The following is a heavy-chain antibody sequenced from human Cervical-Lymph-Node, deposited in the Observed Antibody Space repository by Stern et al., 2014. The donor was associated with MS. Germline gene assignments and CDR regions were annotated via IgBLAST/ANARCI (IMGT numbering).Heavy chain of an antibody. CDR1: GFTFSNYA. CDR2: IWYDGSNK. J-gene: IGHJ6*02. CDR3: ARDGNYGDYHYGMDV. D-gene: IGHD4-17*01. V-gene: IGHV3-33*01. Sequence: QLVQSGGGVVQPGRSLRLSCAASGFTFSNYAIHWVRQAPGKGLGWVAIIWYDGSNKYYADSVKGRFTISRDNSKNTLYLQMNSLRAEDTAVYYCARDGNYGDYHYGMDVWGQGTTVTVSS.